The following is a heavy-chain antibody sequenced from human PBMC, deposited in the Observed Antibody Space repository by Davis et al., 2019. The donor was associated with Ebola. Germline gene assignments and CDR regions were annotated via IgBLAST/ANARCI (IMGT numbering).Heavy chain of an antibody. V-gene: IGHV3-9*01. CDR2: VTWNSGST. CDR1: GFTFHDYA. D-gene: IGHD5-12*01. CDR3: AKGFSEMTTITTFDY. J-gene: IGHJ4*02. Sequence: GGSLRLSCAASGFTFHDYAMHWVRHAPGKGLEWVSGVTWNSGSTGYADAVKGRFTISRDNAKNSLYLQMNSLRAEDTAFYYCAKGFSEMTTITTFDYWGQGTLVTVSS.